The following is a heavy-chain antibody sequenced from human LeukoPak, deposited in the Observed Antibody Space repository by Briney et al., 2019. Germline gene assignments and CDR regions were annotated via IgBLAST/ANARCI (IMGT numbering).Heavy chain of an antibody. CDR3: AKGKSSGYPYYFDY. D-gene: IGHD3-22*01. CDR1: GFTVDSNY. V-gene: IGHV3-23*01. J-gene: IGHJ4*02. Sequence: GGSLRLSCAASGFTVDSNYLSWVRQAPGKGLEWGSVISGSGSTTYYADSVKGRFTISRDNSKHTLYLQMNNLRAEDTAVYYCAKGKSSGYPYYFDYWGQGTLVTVSS. CDR2: ISGSGSTT.